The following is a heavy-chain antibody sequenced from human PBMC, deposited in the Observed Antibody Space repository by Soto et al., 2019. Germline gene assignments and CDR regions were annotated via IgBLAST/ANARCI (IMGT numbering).Heavy chain of an antibody. CDR2: IIPVFDTV. CDR3: ARGGSGYVWVNEF. V-gene: IGHV1-69*01. D-gene: IGHD3-22*01. J-gene: IGHJ4*02. CDR1: GGLFSSYA. Sequence: QEQLVQSGAEVKKSGSSVKVSCKDTGGLFSSYAVSWVRQAPGQGLEWMGGIIPVFDTVYYAQKFQGRVTITADETTNTAYMELSSLRSEDTAMYYCARGGSGYVWVNEFWGQGTLVPVSS.